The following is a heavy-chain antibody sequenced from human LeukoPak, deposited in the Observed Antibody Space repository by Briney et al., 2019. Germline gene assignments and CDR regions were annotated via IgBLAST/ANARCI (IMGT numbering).Heavy chain of an antibody. V-gene: IGHV3-23*01. CDR3: AKDLWDYGSGYYYYYMDV. CDR1: GFTFSSYA. CDR2: ISGSGSHT. D-gene: IGHD3-10*01. Sequence: GGSLRLSCAASGFTFSSYAMTWVRQAPGKGLEWISSISGSGSHTYYAESVKGRFTISRDNSKNTLYLQMNSLRAEDTAVYYCAKDLWDYGSGYYYYYMDVWGKGTTVTVSS. J-gene: IGHJ6*03.